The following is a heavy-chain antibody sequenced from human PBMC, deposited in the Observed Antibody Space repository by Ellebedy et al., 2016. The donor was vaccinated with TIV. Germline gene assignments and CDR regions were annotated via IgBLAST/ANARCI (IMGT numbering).Heavy chain of an antibody. J-gene: IGHJ3*02. CDR2: LRSKPNNYAT. D-gene: IGHD1-26*01. Sequence: GESLKISCAASGFTFSDSAIHWVRQASGKGLEWVGRLRSKPNNYATTYAASVKGRFTISRDDSKNTAYLQMNSLKTEETALYYCTRPSVGALAGCAFDIWGRGTKVTVSS. V-gene: IGHV3-73*01. CDR3: TRPSVGALAGCAFDI. CDR1: GFTFSDSA.